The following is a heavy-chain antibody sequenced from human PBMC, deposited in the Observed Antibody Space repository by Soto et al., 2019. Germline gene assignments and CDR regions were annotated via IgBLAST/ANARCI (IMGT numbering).Heavy chain of an antibody. D-gene: IGHD2-2*01. CDR1: GGSISSYY. V-gene: IGHV4-59*01. CDR2: IYYSGST. Sequence: SETLSLTCTVSGGSISSYYWSWIRQPPGKGLEWIGYIYYSGSTNYNPSLKSRVTISVDTSKNQFSLKLSSVTAADTAVYYCARDYSAVNDDFDIWGQGIMVTVSS. CDR3: ARDYSAVNDDFDI. J-gene: IGHJ3*02.